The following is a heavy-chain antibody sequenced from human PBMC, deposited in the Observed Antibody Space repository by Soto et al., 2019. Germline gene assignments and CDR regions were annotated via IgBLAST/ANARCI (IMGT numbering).Heavy chain of an antibody. V-gene: IGHV1-8*01. D-gene: IGHD6-13*01. CDR3: ARERSAAGTGWFDP. CDR1: GYTFTSYD. J-gene: IGHJ5*02. Sequence: QVQLVQSGAEVKKPGASVKVSCKASGYTFTSYDINWVRQATGQGFEWMGWMNPNSGNTDYAQKFQGRVTMTRNTSISTAYMGLRSLRSEATAVYYCARERSAAGTGWFDPWGQGTLVTVSS. CDR2: MNPNSGNT.